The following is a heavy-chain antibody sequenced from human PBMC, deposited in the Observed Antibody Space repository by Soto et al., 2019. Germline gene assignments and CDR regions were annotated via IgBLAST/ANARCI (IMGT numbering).Heavy chain of an antibody. V-gene: IGHV3-7*05. CDR3: ARLAVVPAAMEEAPWFDP. Sequence: EVQLVESGGGLVQSGGSLRLSCAASGFTFSSYWMSWVRQAPGKGLEWVANIKQDGSEKYYVDSVKGRFTISRDNAKNSLYLQMNSLRAEDTAVYYCARLAVVPAAMEEAPWFDPWGQGTLVTVSS. CDR2: IKQDGSEK. J-gene: IGHJ5*02. CDR1: GFTFSSYW. D-gene: IGHD2-2*01.